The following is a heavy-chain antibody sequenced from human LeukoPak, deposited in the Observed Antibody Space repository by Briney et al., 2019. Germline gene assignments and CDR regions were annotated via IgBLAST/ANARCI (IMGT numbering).Heavy chain of an antibody. V-gene: IGHV3-74*01. CDR2: INSDGSWT. D-gene: IGHD3-22*01. CDR1: GSYW. Sequence: GGSLRLSCAASGSYWMHWVRQAPGKGLVWVSHINSDGSWTSYADSVKGRFTISRDNSKNTLYLQMNSLRAEDTAVYYCAKLGRDSSGPRGLFDYWGQGTLVTVSS. CDR3: AKLGRDSSGPRGLFDY. J-gene: IGHJ4*02.